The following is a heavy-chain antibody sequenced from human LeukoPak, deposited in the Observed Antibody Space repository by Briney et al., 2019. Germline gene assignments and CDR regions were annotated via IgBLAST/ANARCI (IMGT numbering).Heavy chain of an antibody. CDR3: GREYASSGYCDS. D-gene: IGHD3-22*01. CDR1: GFTFRSYA. CDR2: ISGSGGCT. J-gene: IGHJ4*02. V-gene: IGHV3-23*01. Sequence: GGSLRLSCAASGFTFRSYAMSWVRQAPGKGLEWVSAISGSGGCTYYADSVKGRCTISRDNSKNTLYLQMNSLRAEDTAVYYCGREYASSGYCDSWGQGTLVTVSS.